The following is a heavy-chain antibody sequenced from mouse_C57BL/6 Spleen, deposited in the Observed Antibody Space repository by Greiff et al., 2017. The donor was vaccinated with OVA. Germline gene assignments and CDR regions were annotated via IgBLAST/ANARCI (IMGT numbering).Heavy chain of an antibody. V-gene: IGHV1-55*01. CDR2: IFPGSGST. CDR3: AIYYYGSPYAMDY. Sequence: QVQLKQPGAELVKPGASVKMSCKASGYTFPSYWITWVKQRPGQGLEWIGDIFPGSGSTNYTEKFKSKATLTVDTSSSTAYMQLSSLTSEDSAVYYCAIYYYGSPYAMDYWGQGTSVTVSS. J-gene: IGHJ4*01. CDR1: GYTFPSYW. D-gene: IGHD1-1*01.